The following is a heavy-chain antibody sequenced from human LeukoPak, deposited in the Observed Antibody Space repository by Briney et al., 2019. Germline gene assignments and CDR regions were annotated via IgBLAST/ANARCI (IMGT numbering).Heavy chain of an antibody. J-gene: IGHJ3*02. CDR3: AGDPPHSGYAFHI. CDR1: GFTFSDYA. D-gene: IGHD3-22*01. Sequence: GGSLRLSCAASGFTFSDYAMHWVRQAPGKGLEWVTFIWYDGSNKYYADSVKGRFTISRDNSRNMVYLEMDSLRAEDTAVYYGAGDPPHSGYAFHIWGQGTMVTVSS. CDR2: IWYDGSNK. V-gene: IGHV3-33*01.